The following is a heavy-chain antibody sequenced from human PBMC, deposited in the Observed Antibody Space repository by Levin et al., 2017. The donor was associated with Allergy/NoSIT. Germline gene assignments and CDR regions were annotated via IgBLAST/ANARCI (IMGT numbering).Heavy chain of an antibody. CDR3: ARLASYYYYYMDV. CDR1: GFTFSSYW. CDR2: IKQDGSEK. Sequence: GGSLRLSCAASGFTFSSYWMSWVRQAPGKGLEWVANIKQDGSEKYYVDSVKGRFTISRDNAKNSLYLQMNSLRAEDTAVYYCARLASYYYYYMDVWGKGTTVTVSS. J-gene: IGHJ6*03. V-gene: IGHV3-7*04.